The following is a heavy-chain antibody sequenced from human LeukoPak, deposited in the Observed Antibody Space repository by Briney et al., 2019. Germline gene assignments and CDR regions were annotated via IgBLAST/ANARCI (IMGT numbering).Heavy chain of an antibody. J-gene: IGHJ5*02. D-gene: IGHD6-13*01. Sequence: ASVKVSCKASGYTFTGYYMHWVRQAPGHGLEWMGWINPNSGGTNYAQKFQGRVTMTRDTSISTAYMELSRLRSDDTAVYYCARSQRSSSWVLYNWFDPWGQGTLVTVSS. CDR2: INPNSGGT. V-gene: IGHV1-2*02. CDR3: ARSQRSSSWVLYNWFDP. CDR1: GYTFTGYY.